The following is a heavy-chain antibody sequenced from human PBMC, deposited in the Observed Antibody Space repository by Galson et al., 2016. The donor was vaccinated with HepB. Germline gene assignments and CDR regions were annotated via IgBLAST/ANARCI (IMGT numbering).Heavy chain of an antibody. Sequence: SLRLSCAASGFTFSFYDMHWVRQVTGKGLEWISAIGTAPGDTYYSTSVKGRFTISRENAKNSLFLHMSSLIAGDTAVYYCARGKSLWTTPWNYGLDVWGKGATVTVSS. D-gene: IGHD3-10*01. V-gene: IGHV3-13*01. CDR3: ARGKSLWTTPWNYGLDV. CDR1: GFTFSFYD. J-gene: IGHJ6*04. CDR2: IGTAPGDT.